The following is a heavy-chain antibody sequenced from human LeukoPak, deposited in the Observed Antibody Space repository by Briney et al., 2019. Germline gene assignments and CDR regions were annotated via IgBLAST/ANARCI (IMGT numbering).Heavy chain of an antibody. J-gene: IGHJ4*02. Sequence: SETLSLTCTVSGGSISSSSYYWGWIRQPPGKGLEWIGYIYHSGSTYYNPSLKSRVTISVDRSKNQFSLKLSSVTAADTAVYYCARGYEQPTFDYWGQGTLVTVSS. D-gene: IGHD6-13*01. V-gene: IGHV4-39*07. CDR1: GGSISSSSYY. CDR3: ARGYEQPTFDY. CDR2: IYHSGST.